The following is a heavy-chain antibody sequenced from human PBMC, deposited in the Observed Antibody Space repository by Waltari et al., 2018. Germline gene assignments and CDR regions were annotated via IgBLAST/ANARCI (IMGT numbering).Heavy chain of an antibody. CDR3: ARSPPRDNWFDP. Sequence: QLQLQESGPGLVKPSETLSLTCPVSGGSISSSSYSWGWIRQPPGKGLEWIGGIYYSGSTYYNPTLKSRVTISVDTSKNQCSLKLSSVTAADTAVYYCARSPPRDNWFDPWGQGTLVTVSS. V-gene: IGHV4-39*07. CDR1: GGSISSSSYS. CDR2: IYYSGST. J-gene: IGHJ5*02.